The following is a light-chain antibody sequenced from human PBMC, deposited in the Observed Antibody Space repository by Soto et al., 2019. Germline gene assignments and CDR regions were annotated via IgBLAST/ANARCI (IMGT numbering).Light chain of an antibody. CDR2: AAS. CDR1: QSISNH. V-gene: IGKV1-5*01. CDR3: QQYNSYSRT. Sequence: IQMTQSPSSLSASVEDRVIITCRASQSISNHLNWYQRKPGKAPKLLIFAASSLESGVPSRFSGSGSGTEFTLTISSLQPDDFATYYCQQYNSYSRTFGQGTKVDIK. J-gene: IGKJ1*01.